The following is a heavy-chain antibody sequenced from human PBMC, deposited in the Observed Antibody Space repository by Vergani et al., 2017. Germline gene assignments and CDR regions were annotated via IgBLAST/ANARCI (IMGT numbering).Heavy chain of an antibody. CDR2: ISGSGGST. D-gene: IGHD5-12*01. V-gene: IGHV3-23*01. Sequence: EVQLLESGGDLVQPGGSLRLSCAASGFTFNHYAMNWVRQAPGKGLEWVSGISGSGGSTYYAGSVKGRFTISRDSSKNTLYLQMNSLSAGDTAVYYCANATPRNCCYDYLYYYHAMDVWGQGTTVTVSS. CDR1: GFTFNHYA. CDR3: ANATPRNCCYDYLYYYHAMDV. J-gene: IGHJ6*02.